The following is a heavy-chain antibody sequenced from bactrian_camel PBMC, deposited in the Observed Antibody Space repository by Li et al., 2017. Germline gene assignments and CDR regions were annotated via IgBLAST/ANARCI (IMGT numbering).Heavy chain of an antibody. D-gene: IGHD1*01. Sequence: VQLVESGGGSVQAGGTLRLSCVVSGYPYSSYCLGWFRQAPGKEREGVAAIDSDGVTSVPDSMKGRFNISKDNAKDTLYLLMDNLKPEDTAMYYCAAEFRRCGPRLKSALTKPDFGYWGQGTQVTVS. J-gene: IGHJ6*01. CDR1: GYPYSSYC. V-gene: IGHV3S26*01. CDR2: IDSDGVT. CDR3: AAEFRRCGPRLKSALTKPDFGY.